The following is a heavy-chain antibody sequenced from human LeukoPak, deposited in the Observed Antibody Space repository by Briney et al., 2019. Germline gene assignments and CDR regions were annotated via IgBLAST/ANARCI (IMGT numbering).Heavy chain of an antibody. J-gene: IGHJ4*02. D-gene: IGHD3-22*01. CDR3: ARGRGLGSGSYYYYFDS. CDR2: IWYDGSDK. V-gene: IGHV3-33*01. Sequence: PRGSLRLSCAAPGFIFRTHGMHWVRQAPGRELEWVAIIWYDGSDKYYADSVKGRFTISRDNSKDTLYLQMDSLRAEDTAVYYCARGRGLGSGSYYYYFDSWGQGTLVTVSS. CDR1: GFIFRTHG.